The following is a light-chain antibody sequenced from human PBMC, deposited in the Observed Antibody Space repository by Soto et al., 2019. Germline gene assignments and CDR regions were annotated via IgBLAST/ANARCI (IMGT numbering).Light chain of an antibody. CDR1: QSISIY. CDR2: AAS. Sequence: DIKMTQSPSSLSASVGDRVTITCRASQSISIYLNWYQQEPGKAPKLLIYAASSLQSGVPSRFRGSVSGTDFTLTISSLQPEDFTTYYCQQSYTHPWTFGQGTKVDIK. CDR3: QQSYTHPWT. V-gene: IGKV1-39*01. J-gene: IGKJ1*01.